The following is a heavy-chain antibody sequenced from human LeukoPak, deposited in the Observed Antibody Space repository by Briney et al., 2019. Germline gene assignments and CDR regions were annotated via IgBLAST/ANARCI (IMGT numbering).Heavy chain of an antibody. CDR1: GFTFSNFW. CDR3: ARDLIVGTTYFDY. CDR2: VNQDGSET. V-gene: IGHV3-7*01. J-gene: IGHJ4*02. Sequence: GGSLRLSCAASGFTFSNFWMKWVRQAPGKGLEWVANVNQDGSETHYVDSVKGRFTISRDNAKNSLYLQMNSLRAEDTAVYYCARDLIVGTTYFDYWGQGTLVTVSS. D-gene: IGHD1-26*01.